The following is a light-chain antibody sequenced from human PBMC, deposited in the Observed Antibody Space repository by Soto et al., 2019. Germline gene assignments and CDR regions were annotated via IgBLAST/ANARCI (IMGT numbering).Light chain of an antibody. CDR2: DAS. Sequence: QVTQSPSSLSASVGDRVTITCRASQGISSALAWYQQKPGKTPNLLIYDASNLQSGVPSRFSGTGSGTDFTLTISSVQPEDFATYYCQQFNSFPRTFGGGTKVEIK. J-gene: IGKJ4*01. V-gene: IGKV1-13*02. CDR1: QGISSA. CDR3: QQFNSFPRT.